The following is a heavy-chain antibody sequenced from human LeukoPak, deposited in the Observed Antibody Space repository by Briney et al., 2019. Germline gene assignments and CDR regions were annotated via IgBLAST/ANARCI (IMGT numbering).Heavy chain of an antibody. V-gene: IGHV3-21*01. CDR2: ISSSSSYI. Sequence: GGSLRLSRAASRFTFSSYSMNWVRQAPGKGLEWVSSISSSSSYIYYADSVKGRFTISRDNAQHSLYLQMNSLRAEETAVYYCARDPRFDDFWSGYCDYWGQGTLVTVSS. CDR1: RFTFSSYS. CDR3: ARDPRFDDFWSGYCDY. J-gene: IGHJ4*02. D-gene: IGHD3-3*01.